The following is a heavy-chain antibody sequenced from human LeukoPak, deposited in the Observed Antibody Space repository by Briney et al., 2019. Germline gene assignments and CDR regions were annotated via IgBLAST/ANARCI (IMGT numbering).Heavy chain of an antibody. CDR3: ARGRSNYYGMDV. CDR2: IYYNGNT. J-gene: IGHJ6*02. V-gene: IGHV4-59*01. D-gene: IGHD1-26*01. CDR1: DGSINSYY. Sequence: SETLSLTCSVSDGSINSYYWNWIRRPPGKGLEWIGYIYYNGNTNYSPSLKSRDTMSVDTSKNLFSLKVSSVTAADTAVYYCARGRSNYYGMDVWGQGTTVTVSS.